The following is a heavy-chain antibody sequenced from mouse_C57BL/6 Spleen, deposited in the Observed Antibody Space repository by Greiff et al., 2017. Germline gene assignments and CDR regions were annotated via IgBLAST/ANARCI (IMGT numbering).Heavy chain of an antibody. CDR1: GYAFTNYL. CDR3: ARDWDYAMDY. D-gene: IGHD4-1*01. CDR2: INPGSGGT. V-gene: IGHV1-54*01. Sequence: QVQLQQSGAELVRPGTSVKVSCKASGYAFTNYLIEWVKQRPGQGLEWIGVINPGSGGTNYNEKFKGKATLTADKSSSTAYMQLSSLTSEDSAVYFCARDWDYAMDYWGQETSVTVSS. J-gene: IGHJ4*01.